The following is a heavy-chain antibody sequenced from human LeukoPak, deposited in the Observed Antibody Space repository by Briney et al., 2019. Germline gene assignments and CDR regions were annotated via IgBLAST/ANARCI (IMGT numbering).Heavy chain of an antibody. D-gene: IGHD4-17*01. CDR3: TTDQPVTTGYYYYGMDV. J-gene: IGHJ6*02. CDR2: IRSKANSYAT. Sequence: GGSLKLSCAASGFTFSGSAMHWVRQASGKGLEWVGRIRSKANSYATAYAASVKGRFTISRDDSKNTAYLQMNSLKTEDTAVYYCTTDQPVTTGYYYYGMDVWGQGTTVTVSS. CDR1: GFTFSGSA. V-gene: IGHV3-73*01.